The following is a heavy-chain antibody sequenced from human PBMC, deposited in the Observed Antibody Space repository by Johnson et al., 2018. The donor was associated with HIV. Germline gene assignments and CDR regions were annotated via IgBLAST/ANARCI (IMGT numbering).Heavy chain of an antibody. Sequence: VQLVESGGGLVQPGGSLRLSCAASGFTFGNYWMHWVRQAPGKGLVWVSRINSDGSSTSYADSVQGRFTISSANAKNTLYLQMNSLRAEDTAVYYCARRAYYYDSSGYYSHAFDIWGQGTMVTVSS. CDR3: ARRAYYYDSSGYYSHAFDI. D-gene: IGHD3-22*01. V-gene: IGHV3-74*01. CDR1: GFTFGNYW. J-gene: IGHJ3*02. CDR2: INSDGSST.